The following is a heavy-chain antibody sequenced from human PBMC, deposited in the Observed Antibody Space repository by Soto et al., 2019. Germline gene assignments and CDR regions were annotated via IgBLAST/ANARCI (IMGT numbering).Heavy chain of an antibody. CDR2: IKQDESEK. CDR1: GFTFSTTW. Sequence: PGGSLRLSCAASGFTFSTTWMSWVRQTPGKGLEWVATIKQDESEKYYVDSVKGRFTVSRDNAKNSLYLQMDSLRVEDTAIYYCAGGAYFDRRFDNWGQGALVAVSS. J-gene: IGHJ4*02. D-gene: IGHD3-22*01. V-gene: IGHV3-7*03. CDR3: AGGAYFDRRFDN.